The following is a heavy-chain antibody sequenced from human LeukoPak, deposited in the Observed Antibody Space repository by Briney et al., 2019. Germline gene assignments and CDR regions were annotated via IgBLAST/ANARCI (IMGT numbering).Heavy chain of an antibody. CDR2: ISAYNGNT. Sequence: ASVKVSCKASGYTFTSYGISRVRQAPGQGLEWMGWISAYNGNTNYAQKLQGRVTMTTDTSTSTAYMELRSLRSEDTAVYYCARVGYSGYDSRPVFNYWGQGTLVTVSS. CDR1: GYTFTSYG. J-gene: IGHJ4*02. V-gene: IGHV1-18*01. D-gene: IGHD5-12*01. CDR3: ARVGYSGYDSRPVFNY.